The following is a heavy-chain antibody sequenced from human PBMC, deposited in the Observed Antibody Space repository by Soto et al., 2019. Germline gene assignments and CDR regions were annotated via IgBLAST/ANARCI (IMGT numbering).Heavy chain of an antibody. CDR3: ARDKNDSDYNFDY. CDR1: GGSISSGDYY. J-gene: IGHJ4*02. V-gene: IGHV4-30-4*01. Sequence: SESLSLTCTVSGGSISSGDYYWSWIRQPPGRGLEWIGYIYNSETTYYNPSLRSRVIISVDTSKDQFSLKLSSVTAADTAVYYCARDKNDSDYNFDYWGQGTLVTVSS. CDR2: IYNSETT. D-gene: IGHD4-4*01.